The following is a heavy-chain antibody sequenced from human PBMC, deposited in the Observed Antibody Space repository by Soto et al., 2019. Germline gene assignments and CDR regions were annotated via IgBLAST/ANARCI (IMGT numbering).Heavy chain of an antibody. D-gene: IGHD5-12*01. V-gene: IGHV3-7*04. CDR2: IKEDGTEI. Sequence: EVQLVESGGGLVQPGGSLRLSCEASGLTFSSYWMSCVRQAPGKGLEWVAIIKEDGTEIYYVVAVKGRFTISRDNAKNSLYLQMNSLRAEDTAVYYCARDGDGYNRVAFDIWGQGTMVTVSS. J-gene: IGHJ3*02. CDR3: ARDGDGYNRVAFDI. CDR1: GLTFSSYW.